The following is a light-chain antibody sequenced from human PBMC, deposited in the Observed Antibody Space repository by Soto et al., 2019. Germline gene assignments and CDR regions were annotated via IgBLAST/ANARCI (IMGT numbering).Light chain of an antibody. CDR1: QSIRRY. V-gene: IGKV1-39*01. J-gene: IGKJ1*01. CDR3: QQNYRATPWT. Sequence: DIQMTQSPSSLSASVGDRITITCRASQSIRRYINWYQHKPGKAPKLLINAASSLERGVPSRFSGGGSGTDFPLNISSLQPDDFATYYCQQNYRATPWTFGQGTKVEVK. CDR2: AAS.